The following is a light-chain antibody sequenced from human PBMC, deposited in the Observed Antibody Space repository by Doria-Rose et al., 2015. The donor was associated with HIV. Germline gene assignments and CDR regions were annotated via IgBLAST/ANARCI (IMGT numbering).Light chain of an antibody. CDR2: EDI. V-gene: IGLV3-1*01. CDR3: QAWDSTTAYV. J-gene: IGLJ1*01. CDR1: KLGDKY. Sequence: SYELMQLPSVSVSPGQTASITCSGDKLGDKYVCWCQQKPGQSPVLVIYEDIKRPSGIPERFSGSNSGNTATLTISGTQAMDEADYYCQAWDSTTAYVFGTGTKVTVL.